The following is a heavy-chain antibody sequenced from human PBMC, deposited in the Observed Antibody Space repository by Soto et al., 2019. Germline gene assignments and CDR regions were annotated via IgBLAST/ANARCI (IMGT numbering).Heavy chain of an antibody. J-gene: IGHJ3*02. CDR1: GGSISSNSW. V-gene: IGHV4-4*02. CDR2: IHHSGST. Sequence: PSETLSLTCAVSGGSISSNSWWSWVRQPPGKGLEWIGGIHHSGSTNYNPSLKSRVTISVDKSYNQFSLRLTSVTAADTAVYYCATREGTDAFDIWGQGTMVTVSS. CDR3: ATREGTDAFDI.